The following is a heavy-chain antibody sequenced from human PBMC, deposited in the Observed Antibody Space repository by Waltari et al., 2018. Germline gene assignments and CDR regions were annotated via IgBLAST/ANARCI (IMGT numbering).Heavy chain of an antibody. D-gene: IGHD4-17*01. CDR1: GFTFSSYE. J-gene: IGHJ4*02. CDR3: ARAEYGDLDY. V-gene: IGHV3-48*03. Sequence: EVQLVESGGGLVQPGGSLRLSCAASGFTFSSYEMNWVRQAPGKGLEWVSYITSSGSTTFYADSVKGRFTISRDNAKNSLYLQLNSLRVEDTAVYYCARAEYGDLDYWGQGTLVTVSS. CDR2: ITSSGSTT.